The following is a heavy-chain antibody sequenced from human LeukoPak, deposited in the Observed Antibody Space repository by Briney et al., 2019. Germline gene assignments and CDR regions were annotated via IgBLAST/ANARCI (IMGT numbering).Heavy chain of an antibody. J-gene: IGHJ5*02. V-gene: IGHV1-69*04. D-gene: IGHD2-2*01. CDR1: GYTFTGYY. Sequence: ASVKVSCKASGYTFTGYYMHWVRQAPGQGLEWMGRIIPILGIANYAQKFQGRVTITADKSTSTAYMELSSLRSEDTAEYYCARDLVGVVAPNWFDPWGQGTLVTVSS. CDR2: IIPILGIA. CDR3: ARDLVGVVAPNWFDP.